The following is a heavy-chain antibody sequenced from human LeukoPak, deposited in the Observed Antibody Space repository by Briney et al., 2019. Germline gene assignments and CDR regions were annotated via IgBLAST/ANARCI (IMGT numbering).Heavy chain of an antibody. J-gene: IGHJ4*02. Sequence: GGSLRLSRAASGFPINSYTMNWVRQAPGKGLEWVSSISSSGIYIYYADSVKGRFTISRDNAKNSLYLQMNSLRAEDTAVYYCARQTTVTTDAWDGFDYWGQGTLVTVSS. V-gene: IGHV3-21*01. CDR3: ARQTTVTTDAWDGFDY. CDR1: GFPINSYT. D-gene: IGHD4-17*01. CDR2: ISSSGIYI.